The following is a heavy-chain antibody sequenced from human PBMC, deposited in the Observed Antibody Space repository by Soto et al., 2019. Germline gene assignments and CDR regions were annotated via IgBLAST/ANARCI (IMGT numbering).Heavy chain of an antibody. D-gene: IGHD1-1*01. CDR3: ARDDAFQNENGFDI. J-gene: IGHJ3*02. Sequence: QVQLVESGGGVVQPGRSLRLSCAASGFTFSKYGFHWVRQAPGKGLVWVAVIVNDGSEKYHADSVEGRFTISRDNSKATLFLQMNSLRAEDTAVYYCARDDAFQNENGFDIWGQGTMVTVSS. V-gene: IGHV3-33*01. CDR1: GFTFSKYG. CDR2: IVNDGSEK.